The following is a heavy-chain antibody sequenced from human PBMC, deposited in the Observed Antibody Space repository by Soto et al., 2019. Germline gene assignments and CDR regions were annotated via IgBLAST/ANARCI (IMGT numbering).Heavy chain of an antibody. V-gene: IGHV1-18*01. CDR2: IAVNSGNT. J-gene: IGHJ4*02. Sequence: QVHLVQSGAEVKNPGASVKVSCKASGYTFTNYGISWVRQAPGQGVEWMGWIAVNSGNTYSAQKVQGRLTMTTDTSTSTAYMELRSLESDDTAVYYCARATTATTYGGYWGQGTLVTVSS. CDR1: GYTFTNYG. D-gene: IGHD4-17*01. CDR3: ARATTATTYGGY.